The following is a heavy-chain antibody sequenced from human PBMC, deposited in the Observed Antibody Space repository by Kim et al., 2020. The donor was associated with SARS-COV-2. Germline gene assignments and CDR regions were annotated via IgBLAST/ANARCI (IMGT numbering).Heavy chain of an antibody. Sequence: RGNTGYAQKFQGRVTMTRNTSISTAYMELSSLRSEDTAVYYCARGHRKLFWGQGTLVTVSS. V-gene: IGHV1-8*01. D-gene: IGHD2-21*01. J-gene: IGHJ4*02. CDR2: RGNT. CDR3: ARGHRKLF.